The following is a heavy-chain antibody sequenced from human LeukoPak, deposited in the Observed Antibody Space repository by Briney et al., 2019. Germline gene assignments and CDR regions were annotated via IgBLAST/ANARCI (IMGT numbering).Heavy chain of an antibody. D-gene: IGHD3-3*01. V-gene: IGHV1-8*01. Sequence: ASVKVSCKASGYTFTSYDINWVRQATGQGLEWMGWMNPNSGNTGYAQKFQGRVTMTRNTSISTAYMELSSLRSEDTAVYYCARATRTYYDFWSGYSAYYYYYYMDVWGKGTTVTVSS. CDR1: GYTFTSYD. J-gene: IGHJ6*03. CDR2: MNPNSGNT. CDR3: ARATRTYYDFWSGYSAYYYYYYMDV.